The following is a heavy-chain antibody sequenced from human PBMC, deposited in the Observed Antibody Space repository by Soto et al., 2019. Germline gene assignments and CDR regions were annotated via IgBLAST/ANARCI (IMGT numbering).Heavy chain of an antibody. CDR1: GFSLSTTGVG. Sequence: QITLKESDPTLVKPTQTLTLTCSFSGFSLSTTGVGVGWIRQPPGKALEWLGFAYWDDDNRYSPSLKSRLTITKDTSGNQVVLTMTNMDPVDTATYFCAHRRGGYNWDDAHFDYWGQGTLVTVSS. D-gene: IGHD1-20*01. J-gene: IGHJ4*02. CDR3: AHRRGGYNWDDAHFDY. V-gene: IGHV2-5*02. CDR2: AYWDDDN.